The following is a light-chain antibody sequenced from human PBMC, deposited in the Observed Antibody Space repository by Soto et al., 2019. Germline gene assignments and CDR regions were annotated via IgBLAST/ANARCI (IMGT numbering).Light chain of an antibody. V-gene: IGKV3-20*01. CDR1: QSVSSTY. CDR2: GAS. Sequence: EIVLTQSPGTLSLSPGETATLSCRASQSVSSTYLAWYQQKPGQAPRLLIYGASSGATGIPDRFSGSGSGTDFTLTISRLEPEDFAVYYCQQYGSSLWTFGQGTKV. CDR3: QQYGSSLWT. J-gene: IGKJ1*01.